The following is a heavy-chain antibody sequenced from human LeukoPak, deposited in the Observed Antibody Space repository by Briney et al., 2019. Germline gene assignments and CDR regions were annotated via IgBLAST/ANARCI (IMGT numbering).Heavy chain of an antibody. J-gene: IGHJ4*02. CDR1: GFTFSSYG. D-gene: IGHD2-2*01. CDR2: IRSDGSNK. V-gene: IGHV3-30*02. Sequence: GGSLRLSCAASGFTFSSYGMHWVRQAPGKGLEWVAFIRSDGSNKYYADPVKGRFTISRDNSKSTLYLQMNSLRAEDTAVYYCDCSSNNCYAAGDYWGQGTLVTVSS. CDR3: DCSSNNCYAAGDY.